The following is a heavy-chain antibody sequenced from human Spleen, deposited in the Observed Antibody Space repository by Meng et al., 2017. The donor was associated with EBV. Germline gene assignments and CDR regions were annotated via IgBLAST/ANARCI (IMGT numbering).Heavy chain of an antibody. Sequence: QGHLQQWGAGLLKPSETLSLPCAVDGGSFTGHYWSWIRQPPGKGLEWIGEVDQSGVSNYNPSLKSRVTMSLDTSKNQFSLKLSSVTAADTAVYYCASRGDGIFSNYDWFDLWGQGTLVTVFS. CDR3: ASRGDGIFSNYDWFDL. V-gene: IGHV4-34*01. CDR2: VDQSGVS. J-gene: IGHJ5*02. D-gene: IGHD3-22*01. CDR1: GGSFTGHY.